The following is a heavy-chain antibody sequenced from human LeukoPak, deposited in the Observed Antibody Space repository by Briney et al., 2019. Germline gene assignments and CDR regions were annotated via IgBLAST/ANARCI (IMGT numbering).Heavy chain of an antibody. CDR1: TFIFGSYS. V-gene: IGHV3-21*06. J-gene: IGHJ6*02. CDR3: ARDRATKARIGGMDV. D-gene: IGHD5-24*01. Sequence: GGSLRLSCVGSTFIFGSYSMNWVRQAPGKGLEWVSYISETSSHRYYANSVKGRFTISRDNAQNSLYLQMNSLSAEDTGIYYCARDRATKARIGGMDVWGQGTTVIVSS. CDR2: ISETSSHR.